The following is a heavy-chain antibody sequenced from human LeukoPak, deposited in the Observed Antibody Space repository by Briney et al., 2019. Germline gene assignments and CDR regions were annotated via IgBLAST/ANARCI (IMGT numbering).Heavy chain of an antibody. CDR3: ARGSYVEYGLYYYYYMDV. CDR2: IIPIFGTA. V-gene: IGHV1-69*01. Sequence: SLKVSCKASGGTFSSYAISWVRQAPGQGLEWMGGIIPIFGTANYAQKFQGRVTITADESTSTAYMELSSLRSEDTAVYYCARGSYVEYGLYYYYYMDVWGKGTTVTVSS. CDR1: GGTFSSYA. J-gene: IGHJ6*03. D-gene: IGHD2-2*01.